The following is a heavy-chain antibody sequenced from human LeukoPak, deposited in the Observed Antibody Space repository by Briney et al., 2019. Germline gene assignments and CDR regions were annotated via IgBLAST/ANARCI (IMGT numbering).Heavy chain of an antibody. CDR3: TPQWITMVRGVTDY. CDR1: VCTFSNAL. D-gene: IGHD3-10*01. J-gene: IGHJ4*02. V-gene: IGHV3-15*01. Sequence: GGALRLSFASSVCTFSNALMSWVRQAPWKGLEGVGRIKRKTWCWTTECAARVKGRFTISRDDSTKTMYLKIKRLKTEHTAVYYCTPQWITMVRGVTDYWGQGNLVTVSP. CDR2: IKRKTWCWTT.